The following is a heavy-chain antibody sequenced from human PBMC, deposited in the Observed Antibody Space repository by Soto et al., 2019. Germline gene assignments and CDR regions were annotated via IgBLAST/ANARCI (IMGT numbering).Heavy chain of an antibody. CDR2: IYGDDSK. CDR3: AHKGYGDYPLDY. J-gene: IGHJ4*02. Sequence: QITLKESGPALVKPTQTLTLTCTFSGFSLSTSGVGVGWIRQPPGKALEWLAVIYGDDSKHYSPSLESRLTITKDTSKNPVVLTMTNMDPVDTATYFCAHKGYGDYPLDYWGQGTLVTVSS. CDR1: GFSLSTSGVG. V-gene: IGHV2-5*02. D-gene: IGHD4-17*01.